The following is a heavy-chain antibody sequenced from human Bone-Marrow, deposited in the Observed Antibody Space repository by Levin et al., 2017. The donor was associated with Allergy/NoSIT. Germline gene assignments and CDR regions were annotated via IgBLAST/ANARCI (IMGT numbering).Heavy chain of an antibody. D-gene: IGHD5-12*01. CDR2: MYPNSDNA. Sequence: ASVKVSCKTSGYTFTSFDINWVRQATGQGLEWMGWMYPNSDNAGYAQKFQGRVTMTRNTSISTAYMELSSLRSDDPAIYYCARGELGSGYLFDYWGQGTLVTVSS. CDR3: ARGELGSGYLFDY. CDR1: GYTFTSFD. J-gene: IGHJ4*02. V-gene: IGHV1-8*01.